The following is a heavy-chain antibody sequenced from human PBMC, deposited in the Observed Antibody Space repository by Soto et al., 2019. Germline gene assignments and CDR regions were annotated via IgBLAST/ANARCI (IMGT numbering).Heavy chain of an antibody. D-gene: IGHD3-22*01. J-gene: IGHJ4*02. CDR1: GYSFTSYW. V-gene: IGHV5-51*01. Sequence: GESLKISCNGSGYSFTSYWIGWVRQMPGKGLEWMGIIYPGDSDTRYSPSFQGQVTIAADKSISTAYLQWSSLKASDPAMYYCARRAYYDSSGYREKYFDYWGQGTLVTVSS. CDR2: IYPGDSDT. CDR3: ARRAYYDSSGYREKYFDY.